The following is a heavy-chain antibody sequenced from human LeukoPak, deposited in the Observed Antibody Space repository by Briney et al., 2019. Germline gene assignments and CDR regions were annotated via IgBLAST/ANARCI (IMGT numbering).Heavy chain of an antibody. V-gene: IGHV1-18*01. CDR3: ATDLSVTGPVNLDF. CDR2: ISAYNGNT. CDR1: GYTFTSYG. J-gene: IGHJ4*02. D-gene: IGHD6-19*01. Sequence: ASVKVSCKASGYTFTSYGISWVRQAPGQGLEWMGWISAYNGNTNYAQKLQGRVTMTEDTSIDTGYMELSSLRSEDTAVYYCATDLSVTGPVNLDFWGQGTLVTVSS.